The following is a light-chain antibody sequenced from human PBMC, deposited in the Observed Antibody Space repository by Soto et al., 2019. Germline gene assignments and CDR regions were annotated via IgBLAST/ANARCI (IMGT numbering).Light chain of an antibody. CDR2: WAS. CDR1: RNVLYSSNNKNY. CDR3: HQYHILPWT. J-gene: IGKJ1*01. V-gene: IGKV4-1*01. Sequence: DIVMTQSPDSLAVSLGERATINCKSSRNVLYSSNNKNYLAWYQQKPGQPPKLLIYWASTRESGVPDRFSGSGSGTDFTLTISSLKAEDVAVYYCHQYHILPWTFGQGTKVEIK.